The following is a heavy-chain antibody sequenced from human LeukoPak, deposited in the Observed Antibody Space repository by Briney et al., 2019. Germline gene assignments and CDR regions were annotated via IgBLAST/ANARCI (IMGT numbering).Heavy chain of an antibody. V-gene: IGHV1-2*02. CDR1: GYTFTGYY. CDR2: INPNSGGT. CDR3: ARDLYLSVHYYYYMDV. D-gene: IGHD2-8*01. J-gene: IGHJ6*03. Sequence: ASVKVSCKASGYTFTGYYMHWVRQAPGQGLEWMGWINPNSGGTNYAQKFQGGVTMTRDTSISTAYMELSRLRSDDTAVYYCARDLYLSVHYYYYMDVWGKGTTVTVSS.